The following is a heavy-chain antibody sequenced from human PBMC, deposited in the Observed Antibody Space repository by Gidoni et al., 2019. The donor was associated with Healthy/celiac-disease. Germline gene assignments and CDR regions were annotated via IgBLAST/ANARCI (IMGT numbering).Heavy chain of an antibody. V-gene: IGHV1-69*06. J-gene: IGHJ4*02. Sequence: QVQLVQSGAEVKKPGSSVKVSCKASGATFSSYPLSWVRQAPGQGLEWMGGIIPIFGTANYAQKFQGRVTITADKSTSTAYMELSSLRSEDTAVYYCARESGGAYYDILTGYYVFDYWGQGTLVTVSS. CDR3: ARESGGAYYDILTGYYVFDY. D-gene: IGHD3-9*01. CDR1: GATFSSYP. CDR2: IIPIFGTA.